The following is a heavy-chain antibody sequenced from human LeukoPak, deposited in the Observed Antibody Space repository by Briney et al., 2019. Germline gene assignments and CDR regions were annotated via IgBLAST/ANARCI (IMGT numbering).Heavy chain of an antibody. CDR2: MNPNSGNT. J-gene: IGHJ4*02. D-gene: IGHD1-26*01. CDR1: GYTFTSYD. V-gene: IGHV1-8*01. CDR3: ARGPPAIVGATTSDY. Sequence: ASVKISCKASGYTFTSYDINWVRQATGQGLEWMGWMNPNSGNTGYAQKFQGRVTMTRNTSISTAYMELSSLRSEDTAVYYCARGPPAIVGATTSDYWGQGTLVTVSS.